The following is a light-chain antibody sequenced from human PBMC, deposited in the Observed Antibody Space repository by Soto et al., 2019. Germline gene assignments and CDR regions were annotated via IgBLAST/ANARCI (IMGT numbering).Light chain of an antibody. CDR3: QQYNNWPP. CDR2: GAS. CDR1: QSVSSN. V-gene: IGKV3-15*01. J-gene: IGKJ4*01. Sequence: EIVMTQSPSTLSVSPGERATLSCRASQSVSSNLAWYQQKPGQAPRLLIYGASTRPTGIPARFSGSGSGTEFTTTISMLQDEDFAVYYCQQYNNWPPFGGGTKVEIK.